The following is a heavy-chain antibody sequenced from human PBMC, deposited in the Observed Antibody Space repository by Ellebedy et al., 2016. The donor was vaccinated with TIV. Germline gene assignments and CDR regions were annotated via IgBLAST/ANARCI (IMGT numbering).Heavy chain of an antibody. CDR1: GFNFRSYW. Sequence: PGGSLRLSCAASGFNFRSYWMAWVRQAPGKGLEWVAKIRGDSEKYYVDSVKGRFTISRANSENSLYLQMDNLRFEDTAVYYCARRASYGDYAVQVNPWFDPWGQGTLVTVSS. V-gene: IGHV3-7*01. CDR3: ARRASYGDYAVQVNPWFDP. CDR2: IRGDSEK. J-gene: IGHJ5*02. D-gene: IGHD4-17*01.